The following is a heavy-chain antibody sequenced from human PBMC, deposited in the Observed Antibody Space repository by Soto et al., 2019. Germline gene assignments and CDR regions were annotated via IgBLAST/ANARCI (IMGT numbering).Heavy chain of an antibody. V-gene: IGHV1-18*01. CDR3: ARDRVPTYYYDSSDYRSDAFDI. D-gene: IGHD3-22*01. CDR2: INAYNGNT. Sequence: ASVKVSCKASGYTFTSYGISWVRQAPGQGLEWMGWINAYNGNTNYAQKLQGRVTMTTDTSTSTAYMELRSLRSDDTAVYYCARDRVPTYYYDSSDYRSDAFDIWGQGTMVTVSS. CDR1: GYTFTSYG. J-gene: IGHJ3*02.